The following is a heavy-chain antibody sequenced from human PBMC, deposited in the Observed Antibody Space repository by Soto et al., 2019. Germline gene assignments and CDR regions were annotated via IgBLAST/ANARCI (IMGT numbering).Heavy chain of an antibody. CDR3: AKDLSGIHLWSPPAYFDY. D-gene: IGHD5-18*01. CDR2: ISYDGSNK. CDR1: GFTFSSYG. Sequence: QVQLVESGGGVVQPGRSLRLSCAASGFTFSSYGMHWVRQAPGKGLEWVAVISYDGSNKYYADSVKGRFTISRDNSKNTLYLQMNSLRAEDTAVYYCAKDLSGIHLWSPPAYFDYWGQGTLVTVSS. J-gene: IGHJ4*02. V-gene: IGHV3-30*18.